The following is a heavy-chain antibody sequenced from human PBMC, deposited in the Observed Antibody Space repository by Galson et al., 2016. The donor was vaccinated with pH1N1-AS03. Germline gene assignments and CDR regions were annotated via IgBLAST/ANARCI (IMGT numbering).Heavy chain of an antibody. J-gene: IGHJ4*02. CDR1: GLSVAKDY. D-gene: IGHD5-24*01. Sequence: SLRLSCAVSGLSVAKDYMSWVRQAPGKGLKWVSSISTGGETFYTDSVRGRFTISRDDSKNTLYLQMNSLRAADKAMYYRARVDSSTYSDGWVPFDYWGQGTLVTVSS. CDR3: ARVDSSTYSDGWVPFDY. CDR2: ISTGGET. V-gene: IGHV3-53*01.